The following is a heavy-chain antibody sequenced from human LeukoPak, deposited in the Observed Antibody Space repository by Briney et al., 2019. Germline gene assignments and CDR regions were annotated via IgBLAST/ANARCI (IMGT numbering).Heavy chain of an antibody. V-gene: IGHV1-18*01. CDR1: GYTFTSYG. D-gene: IGHD1-26*01. J-gene: IGHJ4*02. CDR3: ARGYSGSPEAFWDY. CDR2: ISAYNGNT. Sequence: ASVTVSCTASGYTFTSYGISWVRQAPGQGLEWMGWISAYNGNTNYAQKLQGRVTMTTDTSTSTAYMELRSLRSDDTAVYYCARGYSGSPEAFWDYWGQGTLVTVSS.